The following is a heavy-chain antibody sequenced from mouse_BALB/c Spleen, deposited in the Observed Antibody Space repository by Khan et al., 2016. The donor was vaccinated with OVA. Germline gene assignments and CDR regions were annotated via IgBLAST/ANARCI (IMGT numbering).Heavy chain of an antibody. V-gene: IGHV8-12*01. CDR1: GFSLSSSALG. CDR2: IYWDDGK. J-gene: IGHJ2*01. Sequence: ESGPGILQPSQTLSLTCSFSGFSLSSSALGVSWIRQPSGKGLEWLAHIYWDDGKRFNPSLKSRLTISKDTSRNQVFLKINSVETADTATYYCVRRVYYDGSVYFDYWGQGTILTVSS. D-gene: IGHD1-1*01. CDR3: VRRVYYDGSVYFDY.